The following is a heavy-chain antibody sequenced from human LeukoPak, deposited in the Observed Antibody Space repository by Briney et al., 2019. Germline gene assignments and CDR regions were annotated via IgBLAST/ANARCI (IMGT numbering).Heavy chain of an antibody. CDR2: IYYSGST. CDR3: ARVRTPHYDSSAYFDY. V-gene: IGHV4-39*07. D-gene: IGHD3-22*01. Sequence: PSQTLSLTCTVSGGSISSGSYYWGWIRQPPGKGLEWIGSIYYSGSTYYNPSLKSRVTISVDTSKNQFSPKLSSVTAADTAVYYCARVRTPHYDSSAYFDYWGQGTLVTVSS. CDR1: GGSISSGSYY. J-gene: IGHJ4*02.